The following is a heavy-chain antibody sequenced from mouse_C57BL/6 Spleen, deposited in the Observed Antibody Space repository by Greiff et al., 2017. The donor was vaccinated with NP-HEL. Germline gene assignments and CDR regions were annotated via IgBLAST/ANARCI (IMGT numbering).Heavy chain of an antibody. D-gene: IGHD1-1*01. Sequence: QVQLQQPGTELVKPGASVKLSCKASGYTFTSYWMHWVKQRPGQGLEWIGNINPSNGGPNYNEKFKSTATLPGDKSSSTAYMQRSSLTSEDSAVYYCARSGYGSSYGYAMDYWGQGTSVTVSS. CDR1: GYTFTSYW. V-gene: IGHV1-53*01. CDR3: ARSGYGSSYGYAMDY. J-gene: IGHJ4*01. CDR2: INPSNGGP.